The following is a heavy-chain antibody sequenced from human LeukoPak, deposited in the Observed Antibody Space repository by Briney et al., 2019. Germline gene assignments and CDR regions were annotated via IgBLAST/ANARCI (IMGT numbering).Heavy chain of an antibody. V-gene: IGHV4-61*10. J-gene: IGHJ6*03. D-gene: IGHD3-10*01. CDR3: ARPYYCGSGRNYYYYMDV. Sequence: SETLSLTCTVSGGSISSGSYYWSWIRQPAGQGLEWFGEINHSGSTNYNPSLKSRVTISVDTAKSQFSLKLSSVTAADTAVYYCARPYYCGSGRNYYYYMDVWGKGTTVTISS. CDR2: INHSGST. CDR1: GGSISSGSYY.